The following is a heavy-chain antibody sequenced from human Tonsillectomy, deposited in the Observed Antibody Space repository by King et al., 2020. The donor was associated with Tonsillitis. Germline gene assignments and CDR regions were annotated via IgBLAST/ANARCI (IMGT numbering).Heavy chain of an antibody. J-gene: IGHJ3*02. D-gene: IGHD3-22*01. V-gene: IGHV3-21*01. CDR3: AKDKGAGHYDTGRGAFDI. CDR1: GFSFSTYD. CDR2: ISSSGRYI. Sequence: VQLVESGGGLVKPGGSLRLSCATSGFSFSTYDINWVRQAPGKGLEWVSSISSSGRYIYYADSLKGRFTISRDNAKNSLYLQMNSLRVEDTAVYYCAKDKGAGHYDTGRGAFDIWGQGTMVTVSS.